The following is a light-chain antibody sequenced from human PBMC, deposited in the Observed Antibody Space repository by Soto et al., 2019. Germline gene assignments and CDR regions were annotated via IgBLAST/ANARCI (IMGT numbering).Light chain of an antibody. V-gene: IGLV9-49*01. CDR3: GADHGSGSKLVV. CDR2: VGTGGIVG. Sequence: QAVVTQPPSASASLGASVTLTCTLSSGYSNYKVDWYQQRPGKGPRFVMRVGTGGIVGSKGDGIPDRFSVLGSGLNRYLIIKNIQEEDESDYHCGADHGSGSKLVVFGGGTKLTVL. J-gene: IGLJ2*01. CDR1: SGYSNYK.